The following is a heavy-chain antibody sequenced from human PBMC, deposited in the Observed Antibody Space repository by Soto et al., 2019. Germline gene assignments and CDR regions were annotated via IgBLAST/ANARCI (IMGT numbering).Heavy chain of an antibody. CDR2: IIPVFGTT. D-gene: IGHD3-16*01. CDR3: ARGGGPYVWFNEF. Sequence: QGQLVQSGPEVKKPGSSVKVSCKDSGGLFSSFAISWVRQAPGQGLEWLGGIIPVFGTTNYAEKLQDRVTITADESTNTAYMELSSLTSADTAMYYCARGGGPYVWFNEFWGQGTLVTVSS. V-gene: IGHV1-69*13. CDR1: GGLFSSFA. J-gene: IGHJ4*02.